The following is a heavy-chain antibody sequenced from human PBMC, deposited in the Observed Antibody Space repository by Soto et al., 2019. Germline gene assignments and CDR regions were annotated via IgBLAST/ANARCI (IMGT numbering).Heavy chain of an antibody. Sequence: SETLSLSCSVSGGSSVGYDGSWIRQPQGKGLGWIGYIYYSGSTNYNPSLKSRVTISVDTSKNQFSLKLSSVTAADTAVYYCARGKGLLLWFGELHPHNYWGQGTLVTVSS. V-gene: IGHV4-59*12. J-gene: IGHJ4*02. CDR1: GGSSVGYD. CDR3: ARGKGLLLWFGELHPHNY. CDR2: IYYSGST. D-gene: IGHD3-10*01.